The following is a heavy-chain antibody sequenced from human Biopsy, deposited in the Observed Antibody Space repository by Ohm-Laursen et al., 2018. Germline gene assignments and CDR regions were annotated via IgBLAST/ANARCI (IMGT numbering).Heavy chain of an antibody. Sequence: SLRLSCAASGFSVSSYDMNWVRQAPGKGLEWISYISETSSHIYDADSVRGRFAVSRDNAKNTLYLQMNSLRAEDTAVYYCARVVTFPGIGTDVWGQGP. CDR3: ARVVTFPGIGTDV. CDR1: GFSVSSYD. CDR2: ISETSSHI. V-gene: IGHV3-21*01. J-gene: IGHJ6*02. D-gene: IGHD2-21*02.